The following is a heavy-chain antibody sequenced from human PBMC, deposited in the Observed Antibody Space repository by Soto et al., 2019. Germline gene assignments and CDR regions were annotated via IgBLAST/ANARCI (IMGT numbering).Heavy chain of an antibody. CDR2: IDYSGRA. V-gene: IGHV4-59*12. Sequence: PSETLSLTCTVSGGSISNYYWSWIRQPPGKGLEWIAYIDYSGRADYNASLKSRVTMSVDTSKNTFSLRLTSVTAADTAVYYCARDRYCSCGSCYPFVLYYWGQGFLVTVSS. CDR3: ARDRYCSCGSCYPFVLYY. J-gene: IGHJ1*01. D-gene: IGHD2-15*01. CDR1: GGSISNYY.